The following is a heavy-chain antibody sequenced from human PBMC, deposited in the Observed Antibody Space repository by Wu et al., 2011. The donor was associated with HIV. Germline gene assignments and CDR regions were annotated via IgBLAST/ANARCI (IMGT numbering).Heavy chain of an antibody. CDR3: ATRYGSGSYFSH. D-gene: IGHD3-10*01. V-gene: IGHV5-51*01. Sequence: LEWMGIIYPGDSGTIYSPSFQGQVTISADKSISTAYLQWSSLEASDTAMYYCATRYGSGSYFSHWGQGTLVTVSS. J-gene: IGHJ4*02. CDR2: IYPGDSGT.